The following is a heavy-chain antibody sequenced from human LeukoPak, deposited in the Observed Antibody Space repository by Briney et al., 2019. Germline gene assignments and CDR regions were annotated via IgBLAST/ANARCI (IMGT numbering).Heavy chain of an antibody. Sequence: GGSLRLSCAASGFTFSNAWMSWVRQAPGKGLEWVGRIKSKTDGGTTDYAAPVKGRFTISRDDSKNTLYLQVNSLKTEDTAVYYCTTKDPVLRYFDWLLPWGQGTLVTVSS. CDR1: GFTFSNAW. V-gene: IGHV3-15*01. D-gene: IGHD3-9*01. CDR2: IKSKTDGGTT. CDR3: TTKDPVLRYFDWLLP. J-gene: IGHJ4*02.